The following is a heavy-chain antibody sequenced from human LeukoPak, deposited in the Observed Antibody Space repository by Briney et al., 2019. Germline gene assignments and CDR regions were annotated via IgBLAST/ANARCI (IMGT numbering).Heavy chain of an antibody. CDR1: GYTFTTYA. J-gene: IGHJ4*02. CDR3: AREPADYNFDY. Sequence: ASVKVSCKASGYTFTTYAMNWVRQAPGQGLEWMGWINTNTGNPAYAQGFTGRFVFSLDTSVSTAYLQISSLKAEDTAVYYCAREPADYNFDYWGQGTLVTVSS. D-gene: IGHD4-11*01. V-gene: IGHV7-4-1*02. CDR2: INTNTGNP.